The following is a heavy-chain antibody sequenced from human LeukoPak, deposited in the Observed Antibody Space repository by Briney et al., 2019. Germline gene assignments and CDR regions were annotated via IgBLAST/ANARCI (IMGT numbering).Heavy chain of an antibody. J-gene: IGHJ6*03. CDR3: ARGDRHYYYYMDV. Sequence: PSETLSLTCAVYGGSFSGYYWSWIRQPPGKGLEWIGEINHSGSTNYNPSLKSRATISVDTSKNQFSLKLSSVTAADTAVYYCARGDRHYYYYMDVWGKGTTVTVSS. CDR2: INHSGST. V-gene: IGHV4-34*01. CDR1: GGSFSGYY.